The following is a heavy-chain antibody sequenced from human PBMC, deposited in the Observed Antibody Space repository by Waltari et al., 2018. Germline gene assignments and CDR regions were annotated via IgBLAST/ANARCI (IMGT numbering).Heavy chain of an antibody. CDR2: IYYSGST. Sequence: QLQLQESGPGLVKPSETLSLTCTVSGGSISSSSYYWGWIRQPPGKGLEWIGSIYYSGSTYYNPSIKSRVTISVDTSKNQFSLKLSSVTAADTAVYYCARSTTVNQNLPFDYWGQGTLVTVSS. J-gene: IGHJ4*02. D-gene: IGHD4-17*01. V-gene: IGHV4-39*07. CDR3: ARSTTVNQNLPFDY. CDR1: GGSISSSSYY.